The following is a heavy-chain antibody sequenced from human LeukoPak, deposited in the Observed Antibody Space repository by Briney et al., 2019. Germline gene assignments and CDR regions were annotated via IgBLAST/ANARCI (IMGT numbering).Heavy chain of an antibody. CDR1: GGSISSSYS. CDR3: ARLPPQGYFDQNDY. CDR2: IYYSGST. Sequence: PSETLSLTCTVSGGSISSSYSWGWIRQPPGKGLEWIGNIYYSGSTNYNPSLKSRVTISVDTSKNQFSLKLSSVTAADTAVYYCARLPPQGYFDQNDYWGQGTLVTVSS. J-gene: IGHJ4*02. V-gene: IGHV4-39*07. D-gene: IGHD3-9*01.